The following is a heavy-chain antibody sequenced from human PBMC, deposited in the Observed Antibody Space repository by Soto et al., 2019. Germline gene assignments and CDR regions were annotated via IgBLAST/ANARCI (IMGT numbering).Heavy chain of an antibody. CDR3: AKDPTVTTPPKRKYFDY. V-gene: IGHV3-23*01. J-gene: IGHJ4*02. Sequence: GGSLRLSCAASGFTFSSYAMSWVRQAPGKGLEWVSAISGSGGSTYYADSVKGRFTISRDNSKNTLYLQMNSLRAEDTAVYYCAKDPTVTTPPKRKYFDYWGQGTLVTVSS. CDR1: GFTFSSYA. CDR2: ISGSGGST. D-gene: IGHD4-17*01.